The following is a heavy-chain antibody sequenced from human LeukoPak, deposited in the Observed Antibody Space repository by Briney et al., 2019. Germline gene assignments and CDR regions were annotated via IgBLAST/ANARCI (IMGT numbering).Heavy chain of an antibody. Sequence: PSETLSLTCTVSGGPISGSYWSWIPQPPGRGLEWIAYMYNSGSTNYNPSLKSRVTISIDTSKNQFSLKLSSLTAADTAIYYCARGIESYGDYGYWGQGILVTVSS. J-gene: IGHJ4*02. CDR3: ARGIESYGDYGY. CDR2: MYNSGST. D-gene: IGHD4-17*01. CDR1: GGPISGSY. V-gene: IGHV4-59*01.